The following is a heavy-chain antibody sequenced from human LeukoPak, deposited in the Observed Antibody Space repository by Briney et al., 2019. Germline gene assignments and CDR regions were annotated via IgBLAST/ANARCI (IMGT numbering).Heavy chain of an antibody. CDR1: GFTFSSYA. V-gene: IGHV3-30-3*01. CDR3: AKEGRSGGSSFQTWYYYGMDV. J-gene: IGHJ6*02. CDR2: ISYDGSNK. Sequence: GGSLRLSCAASGFTFSSYAMHWVRQAPGKGLEWVAVISYDGSNKYYADSVKGRFTISRDNSKNTLYLQMNSLRAEDTAVYYCAKEGRSGGSSFQTWYYYGMDVWGQGTTVTVSS. D-gene: IGHD4-23*01.